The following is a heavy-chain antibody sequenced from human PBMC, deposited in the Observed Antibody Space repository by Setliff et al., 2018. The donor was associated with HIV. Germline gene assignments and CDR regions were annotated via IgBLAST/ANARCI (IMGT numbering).Heavy chain of an antibody. J-gene: IGHJ6*03. V-gene: IGHV4-31*03. Sequence: PSETLSLTCTVSGDSISSGSSYWSWIRQHPGKGLEWIGYICCSGSTYYNPSLQSRITISVDTSKNHFSLKLSSVTAADTAVYYCARGPKAEYYYYYYMDVWGKGTTVTVSS. CDR2: ICCSGST. CDR3: ARGPKAEYYYYYYMDV. CDR1: GDSISSGSSY.